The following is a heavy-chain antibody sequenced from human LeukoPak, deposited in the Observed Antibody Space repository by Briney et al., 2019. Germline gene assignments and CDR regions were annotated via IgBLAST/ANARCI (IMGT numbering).Heavy chain of an antibody. D-gene: IGHD3-22*01. V-gene: IGHV4-59*12. CDR2: IYYSGTT. Sequence: SETLSLTCTVSSGSISTFYWSWIRQPPGKGLEWIGYIYYSGTTYYNPSLKSRVTISVDTSKNQFSLKLSSVTAADTAVYYCARDYYDSSGYYPNWFDPWGQGTLVTVS. CDR1: SGSISTFY. CDR3: ARDYYDSSGYYPNWFDP. J-gene: IGHJ5*02.